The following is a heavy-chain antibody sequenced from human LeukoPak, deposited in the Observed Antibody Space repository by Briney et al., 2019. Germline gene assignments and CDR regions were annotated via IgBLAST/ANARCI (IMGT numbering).Heavy chain of an antibody. Sequence: SETLSLTCTVSGASISNYFWSWIRQPPGKGLEWIGYVYDSGSTNYNPSLKSRVTISVDTSKNHFSLKLSSVTAVDTAVYYCARYVAAGGFDYWGQGTLVTVSS. CDR2: VYDSGST. CDR3: ARYVAAGGFDY. D-gene: IGHD2-15*01. J-gene: IGHJ4*02. CDR1: GASISNYF. V-gene: IGHV4-59*01.